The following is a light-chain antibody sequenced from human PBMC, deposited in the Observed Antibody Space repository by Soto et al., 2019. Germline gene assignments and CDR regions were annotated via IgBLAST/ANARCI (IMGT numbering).Light chain of an antibody. J-gene: IGKJ2*01. V-gene: IGKV1-5*03. CDR1: QTISTW. CDR2: KAS. CDR3: QQYHSYSYT. Sequence: DIQMTQSPSTLSASVGDRVTITCRASQTISTWLAWYQQKPGKAPKLLIYKASNLESGVPSRFSGSGSGTDFTLTINSLQPDDFATYYCQQYHSYSYTFGQGTKLEIK.